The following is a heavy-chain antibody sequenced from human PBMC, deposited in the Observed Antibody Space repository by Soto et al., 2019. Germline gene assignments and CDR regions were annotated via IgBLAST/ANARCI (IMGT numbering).Heavy chain of an antibody. D-gene: IGHD5-12*01. CDR3: ARGGEGGYDEEGADAFDI. Sequence: ASVKVSCKASGYTFTSYGISWVRQAPGQGLEWMGWISAYNGNTNYAQKLQGRVTMTTDTSTSTAYMELRSLRSDDTAVYYCARGGEGGYDEEGADAFDIWTQGTMVTVSS. CDR1: GYTFTSYG. J-gene: IGHJ3*02. V-gene: IGHV1-18*01. CDR2: ISAYNGNT.